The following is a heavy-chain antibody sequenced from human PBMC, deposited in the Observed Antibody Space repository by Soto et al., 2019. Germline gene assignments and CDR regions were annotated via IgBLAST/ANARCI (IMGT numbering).Heavy chain of an antibody. Sequence: QVQLVQSGAEVKKPGASVKVSCKASGYTFTSYDINWVRQATGQGLEWMGWMNPNSGNTGYAQKFQGRVTMTRNTSISTAYMELSSLRSEDTAVYYCARVSWLGYCSGGSCYYYYMDVWGKGTTVTVSS. CDR3: ARVSWLGYCSGGSCYYYYMDV. D-gene: IGHD2-15*01. V-gene: IGHV1-8*01. CDR1: GYTFTSYD. J-gene: IGHJ6*03. CDR2: MNPNSGNT.